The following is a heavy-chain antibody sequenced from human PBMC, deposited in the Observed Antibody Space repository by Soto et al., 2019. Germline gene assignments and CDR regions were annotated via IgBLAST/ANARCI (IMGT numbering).Heavy chain of an antibody. Sequence: ASVKVSCKVSGYTLTELSMHWVRQAPGKGLEWMGGFDPEDGETIYAQKFQGRVTMTEDTSTDTAYMELSSLRSEDTAVYYCATSGRFLEWLLYSPLDYWGQGTLVTVSS. D-gene: IGHD3-3*01. J-gene: IGHJ4*02. CDR3: ATSGRFLEWLLYSPLDY. CDR1: GYTLTELS. V-gene: IGHV1-24*01. CDR2: FDPEDGET.